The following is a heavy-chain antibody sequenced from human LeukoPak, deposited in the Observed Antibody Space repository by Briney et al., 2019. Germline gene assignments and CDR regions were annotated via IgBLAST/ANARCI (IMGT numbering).Heavy chain of an antibody. CDR1: GFTFSSYA. J-gene: IGHJ4*02. D-gene: IGHD6-19*01. CDR2: VHYSGTS. CDR3: ATGGGVAVAHA. V-gene: IGHV4-59*05. Sequence: PGGSLRLSCAASGFTFSSYAMSWVRQAPGKGLEWVASVHYSGTSYYNPSLKSRVTIFVHTSDKQVSLELTSVTAADTAAYYCATGGGVAVAHAWGQGIVVTVSS.